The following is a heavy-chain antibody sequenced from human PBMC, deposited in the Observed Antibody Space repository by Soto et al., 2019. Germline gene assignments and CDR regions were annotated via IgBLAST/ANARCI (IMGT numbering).Heavy chain of an antibody. CDR1: GFTFSSYA. Sequence: EVQLLESGGGLVQPGGSLRLSCAASGFTFSSYAMSWVRQAPGKGLEWVSAISGSGGSTYYADSVKGRFTISRDNSKNTLYLQMNSLRAEDAAVYYCAKAYYDFWSGYYARNSYYMDVWGKGTTVTVSS. J-gene: IGHJ6*03. CDR2: ISGSGGST. CDR3: AKAYYDFWSGYYARNSYYMDV. V-gene: IGHV3-23*01. D-gene: IGHD3-3*01.